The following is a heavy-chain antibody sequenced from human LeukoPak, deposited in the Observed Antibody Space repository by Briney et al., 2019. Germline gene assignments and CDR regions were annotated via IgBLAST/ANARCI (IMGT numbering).Heavy chain of an antibody. V-gene: IGHV3-21*01. J-gene: IGHJ3*02. D-gene: IGHD2-2*01. CDR1: GFTFSSYS. Sequence: GGTLRLSCAASGFTFSSYSMNWVRQAPGKGLEWVSSISSSSSYIYYADSVKGRFTISRDNAKNSLYLQMNSLRAEDTAVYYCAREVCSSTSCYYYNAFDIWGQGTMVTVSS. CDR3: AREVCSSTSCYYYNAFDI. CDR2: ISSSSSYI.